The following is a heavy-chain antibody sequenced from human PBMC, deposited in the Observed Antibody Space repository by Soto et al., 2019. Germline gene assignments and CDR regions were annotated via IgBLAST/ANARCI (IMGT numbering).Heavy chain of an antibody. D-gene: IGHD4-17*01. CDR1: ADTFNSYS. CDR2: ITPVFGTA. CDR3: ARSREGTTVTNGFVP. Sequence: QVQLVQSGAEVKKPGSSVKVSCKASADTFNSYSLSWLRQAPGQRLEWMGGITPVFGTADYAQSFEDRITITADDSTSTVYMELSSLRSDDTGVYYCARSREGTTVTNGFVPWGQGALVYVSS. J-gene: IGHJ5*02. V-gene: IGHV1-69*01.